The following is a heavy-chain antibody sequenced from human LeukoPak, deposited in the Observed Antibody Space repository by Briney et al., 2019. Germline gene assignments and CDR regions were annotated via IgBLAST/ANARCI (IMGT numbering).Heavy chain of an antibody. J-gene: IGHJ4*02. CDR2: SSTYNGNT. CDR3: ARDRMDTGTYFDY. Sequence: ASVKVSFKSSVYTFTTYGITWVRQAPGQGLEWMGWSSTYNGNTNYEQQLQGRVTMTTDTSTRTAYMELRSLRSDDTAMYYCARDRMDTGTYFDYWGQGTLVTVSS. D-gene: IGHD5-18*01. CDR1: VYTFTTYG. V-gene: IGHV1-18*01.